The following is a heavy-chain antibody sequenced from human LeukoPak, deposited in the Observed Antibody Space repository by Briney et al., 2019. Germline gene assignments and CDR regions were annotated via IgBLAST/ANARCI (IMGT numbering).Heavy chain of an antibody. Sequence: ASVKVSCKASGYTFTGYYMHWVRQAPGQGLEWMGWINPNSGGTNYAQKFQGRVTMTRDTSISTAYMELSRLRSGDTAVYYCARGGVTVTTAKISRRGVDYWGQGTLVTVSS. D-gene: IGHD4-17*01. J-gene: IGHJ4*02. CDR3: ARGGVTVTTAKISRRGVDY. CDR1: GYTFTGYY. CDR2: INPNSGGT. V-gene: IGHV1-2*02.